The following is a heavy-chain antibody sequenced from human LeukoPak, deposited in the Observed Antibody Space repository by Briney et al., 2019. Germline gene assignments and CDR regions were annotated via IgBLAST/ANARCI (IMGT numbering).Heavy chain of an antibody. CDR2: LHADGNKK. CDR1: GFSLSGYW. V-gene: IGHV3-7*01. Sequence: GSLRLSCAASGFSLSGYWMSWVRQPPGKGLEWVARLHADGNKKYFVDSVKGRFTVSRDNAKNSLYLQMNSLRVEDTAVYYCARGGYSFDYLGQETLVTVSS. D-gene: IGHD5-12*01. J-gene: IGHJ4*02. CDR3: ARGGYSFDY.